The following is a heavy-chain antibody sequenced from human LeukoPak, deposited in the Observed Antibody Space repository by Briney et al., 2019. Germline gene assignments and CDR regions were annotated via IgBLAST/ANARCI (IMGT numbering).Heavy chain of an antibody. Sequence: GAPVEVSCKASGYTFTGYYMHWVRQAPGQGLEWMGWINPNSGGTNYAQKFQGRVTMTRDTSISTAYMELSRLRSDDTAVYYCARDLHPFGAAADAFDIWGQGTMVTVSS. CDR2: INPNSGGT. CDR1: GYTFTGYY. CDR3: ARDLHPFGAAADAFDI. D-gene: IGHD3-10*01. V-gene: IGHV1-2*02. J-gene: IGHJ3*02.